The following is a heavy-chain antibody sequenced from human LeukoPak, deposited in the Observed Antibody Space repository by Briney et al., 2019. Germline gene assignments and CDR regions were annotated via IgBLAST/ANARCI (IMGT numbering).Heavy chain of an antibody. V-gene: IGHV1-69*04. Sequence: GASVKVSCKASGGTFSSYAISWVRQAPGQGLEWMGRIIPILGIANYAQKFQGRVTITADKSTSTAYMELSSLRSEDTAVYYCASDGPAVAQWLVRDYFDYWGQGTLVTVSS. D-gene: IGHD6-19*01. CDR3: ASDGPAVAQWLVRDYFDY. CDR1: GGTFSSYA. J-gene: IGHJ4*02. CDR2: IIPILGIA.